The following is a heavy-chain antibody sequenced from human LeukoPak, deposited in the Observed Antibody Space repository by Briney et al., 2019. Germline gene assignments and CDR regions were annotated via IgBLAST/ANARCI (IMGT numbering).Heavy chain of an antibody. CDR2: INHSGST. Sequence: SETLSLTCAVYGGSFSGYYWSWIRQPPGKGLEWIGEINHSGSTNYNPSLKSRVTISVDTSKNQFSLKLSSVTAADAAVYYCASTVTTMRWSYYYYGMDVWGQGTTVTVSS. D-gene: IGHD4-17*01. J-gene: IGHJ6*02. V-gene: IGHV4-34*01. CDR3: ASTVTTMRWSYYYYGMDV. CDR1: GGSFSGYY.